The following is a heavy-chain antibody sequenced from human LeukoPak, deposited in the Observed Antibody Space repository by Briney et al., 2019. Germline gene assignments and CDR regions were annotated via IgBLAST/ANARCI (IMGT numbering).Heavy chain of an antibody. CDR3: ASELLWFNYYYYGMDV. CDR2: ISYDGSNK. Sequence: GGSLRLSCAASGFTFSSYAMHWVRQAPGKGLEWVAVISYDGSNKYYADSVKGRITISRDNSKNTLYLQMNSLRAEDTAVYYCASELLWFNYYYYGMDVWGQGTTVTVSS. V-gene: IGHV3-30-3*01. D-gene: IGHD2/OR15-2a*01. J-gene: IGHJ6*02. CDR1: GFTFSSYA.